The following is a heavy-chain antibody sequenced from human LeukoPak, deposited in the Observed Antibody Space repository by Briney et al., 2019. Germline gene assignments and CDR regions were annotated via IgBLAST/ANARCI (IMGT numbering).Heavy chain of an antibody. D-gene: IGHD5-12*01. CDR1: GGSISSGSYY. Sequence: SQTLSLTCTVSGGSISSGSYYWSWIRHPAGKGLEWIGRIYTSGSTNYNPALKSRVTISVDTSKNQFSLKLSSVTAADTAVYYCARWGYSGYDLSLSWFDPWGQGTLVTVSS. V-gene: IGHV4-61*02. J-gene: IGHJ5*02. CDR2: IYTSGST. CDR3: ARWGYSGYDLSLSWFDP.